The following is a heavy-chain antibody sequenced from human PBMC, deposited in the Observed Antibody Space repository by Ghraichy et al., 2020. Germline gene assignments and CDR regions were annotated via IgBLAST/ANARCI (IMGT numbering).Heavy chain of an antibody. Sequence: SETLSLTCTVSGGSISSSSYYWGWIRQPPGKGLEWIGGIYYSGSTYYNPSLKSRVTISVDTSKNQFSLKLSSVTAADTAVYYCARSYGSGSYPWDYFDYWGQGTLVTVSS. D-gene: IGHD3-10*01. V-gene: IGHV4-39*01. J-gene: IGHJ4*02. CDR3: ARSYGSGSYPWDYFDY. CDR2: IYYSGST. CDR1: GGSISSSSYY.